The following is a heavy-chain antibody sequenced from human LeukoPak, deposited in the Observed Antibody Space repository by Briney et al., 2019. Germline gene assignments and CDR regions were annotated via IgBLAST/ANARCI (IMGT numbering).Heavy chain of an antibody. J-gene: IGHJ4*02. D-gene: IGHD6-25*01. CDR2: IKEDASEE. CDR3: AIAAGWELGY. CDR1: GFTSSRHW. Sequence: AXSGFTSSRHWMSWVRQTPEKGLEWVANIKEDASEENYVDSVKGRFTISRDNAKNSLYLQMNSLRAEDTAVYYCAIAAGWELGYWGQGTLVTVSS. V-gene: IGHV3-7*01.